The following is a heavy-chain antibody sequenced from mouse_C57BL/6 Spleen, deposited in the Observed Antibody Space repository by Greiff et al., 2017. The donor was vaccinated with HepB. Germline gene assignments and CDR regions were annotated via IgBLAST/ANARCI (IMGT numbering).Heavy chain of an antibody. D-gene: IGHD2-2*01. CDR3: AVVTTNRYFDV. J-gene: IGHJ1*03. CDR1: GYAFSSSW. V-gene: IGHV1-82*01. Sequence: VKLQESGPELVKPGASVKISCKASGYAFSSSWMNWVKQRPGKGLEWIGRIYPGDGDTNYNGKFKGKATLTADKSSSTAYMQLSSLTSEDSAVYFCAVVTTNRYFDVWGTGTTVTVSS. CDR2: IYPGDGDT.